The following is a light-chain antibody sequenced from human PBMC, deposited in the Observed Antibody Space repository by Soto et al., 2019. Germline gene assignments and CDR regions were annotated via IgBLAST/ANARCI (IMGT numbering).Light chain of an antibody. Sequence: QSVLTQPASVSGSPGQSITISCTGTSSDVGSYNLVSWYQQHPGKAPKLMIYEGSKRPSGVSNRFSGSKSGNTASLTISGLQAEDEADYYCCSYAVTFYVFGTGTKLTVL. J-gene: IGLJ1*01. CDR1: SSDVGSYNL. CDR2: EGS. V-gene: IGLV2-23*01. CDR3: CSYAVTFYV.